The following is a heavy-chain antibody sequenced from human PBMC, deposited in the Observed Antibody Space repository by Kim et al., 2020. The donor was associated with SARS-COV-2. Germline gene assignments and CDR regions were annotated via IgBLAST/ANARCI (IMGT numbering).Heavy chain of an antibody. CDR1: GFTFNGYW. D-gene: IGHD6-19*01. Sequence: GGSLRLSCAASGFTFNGYWMTWVRQAPGKGLEWVANIKQDGSEKYYVDSVKGRFTISRDNAKKSLFLQMSSLTAEDTAVYYCARAGRGWSDEYFNYWGQGTLVSVSS. CDR3: ARAGRGWSDEYFNY. V-gene: IGHV3-7*01. CDR2: IKQDGSEK. J-gene: IGHJ4*02.